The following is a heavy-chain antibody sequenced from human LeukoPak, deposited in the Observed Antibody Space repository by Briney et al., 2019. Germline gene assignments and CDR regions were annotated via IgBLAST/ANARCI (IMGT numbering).Heavy chain of an antibody. CDR2: IYHSGNT. CDR1: GYSISSGHY. CDR3: AIDLRYYFDSSGYFYLGFDY. V-gene: IGHV4-38-2*02. D-gene: IGHD3-22*01. Sequence: SETLSLTCAVSGYSISSGHYWAWVRQPPGKGLEWIGSIYHSGNTYYNPSLKSRVSISVDTSKNQFSLKLTSMTAADTAVYYCAIDLRYYFDSSGYFYLGFDYWGQGRLGSVSS. J-gene: IGHJ4*02.